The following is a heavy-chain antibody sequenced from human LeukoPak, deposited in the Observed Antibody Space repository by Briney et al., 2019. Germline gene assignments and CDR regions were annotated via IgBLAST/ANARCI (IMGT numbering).Heavy chain of an antibody. D-gene: IGHD2-2*02. Sequence: GGSLRLSCTAAGFRFSNYAMNWVRQAPGKGLEWVSVISGGGSSTNYADSVKGRFTISRDNSKNTLFLQMNSLRAEDTAVYYCAKAASGYCSSASCYMNWFDPWGQGTLVTVSS. CDR2: ISGGGSST. CDR1: GFRFSNYA. V-gene: IGHV3-23*01. CDR3: AKAASGYCSSASCYMNWFDP. J-gene: IGHJ5*02.